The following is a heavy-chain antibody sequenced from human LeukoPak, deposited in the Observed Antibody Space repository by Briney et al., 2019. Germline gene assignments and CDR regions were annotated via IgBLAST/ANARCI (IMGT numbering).Heavy chain of an antibody. V-gene: IGHV1-2*02. CDR2: INPNSAGT. Sequence: ASVKVSCKASGYTFTGYYMHWVRQAPGQGLEWMGWINPNSAGTNYAQKFQGRVTMTRDTSISTAYMELSRLRSDDTAVYYCARDTLSRGDSSGYSLPYFDYWGQGTLVTVSS. CDR3: ARDTLSRGDSSGYSLPYFDY. CDR1: GYTFTGYY. D-gene: IGHD3-22*01. J-gene: IGHJ4*02.